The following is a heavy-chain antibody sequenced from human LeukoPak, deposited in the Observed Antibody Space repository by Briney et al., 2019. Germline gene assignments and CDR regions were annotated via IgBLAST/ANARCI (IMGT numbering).Heavy chain of an antibody. D-gene: IGHD3-22*01. CDR3: ATPHYDSSGYYNY. CDR2: INHSGSA. CDR1: GVSFSGYY. V-gene: IGHV4-34*01. Sequence: SETLSLTCAVYGVSFSGYYWSWLRQPPGKGLEWIGEINHSGSANYNPSLKSRVTISVDTSKNQFSLKLSSVTAADTAVYYCATPHYDSSGYYNYWGQGTLVTVSS. J-gene: IGHJ4*02.